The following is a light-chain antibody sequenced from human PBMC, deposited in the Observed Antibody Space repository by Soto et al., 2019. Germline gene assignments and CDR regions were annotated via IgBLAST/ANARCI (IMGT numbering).Light chain of an antibody. CDR3: QQRSKWIT. V-gene: IGKV3-11*01. Sequence: EIVLTQSPATLSLSPGERATLSCRASQSVSSYLAWYQQKTGQAPRLLIYDASNRATGNPARVSGSVSGTEVTLTISNLEPKDCAVSYCQQRSKWITFGQGTKLEI. J-gene: IGKJ2*01. CDR1: QSVSSY. CDR2: DAS.